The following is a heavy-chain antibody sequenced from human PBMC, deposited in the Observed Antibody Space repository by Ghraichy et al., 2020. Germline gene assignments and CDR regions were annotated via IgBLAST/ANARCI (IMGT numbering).Heavy chain of an antibody. D-gene: IGHD2-15*01. CDR2: IYYSGST. V-gene: IGHV4-59*11. J-gene: IGHJ4*02. CDR3: ASCANGGSCSL. CDR1: GGSISSHY. Sequence: GSLRLSCTVSGGSISSHYWSWIRQPPGKGLEWIGYIYYSGSTNYNPSLKSRVTISVDTSKNQFSLKLSSVTAADTAVYYCASCANGGSCSLWGQGTLVTVSS.